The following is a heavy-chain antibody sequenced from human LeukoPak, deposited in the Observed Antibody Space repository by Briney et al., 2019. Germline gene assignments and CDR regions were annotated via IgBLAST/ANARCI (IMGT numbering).Heavy chain of an antibody. CDR3: ARDGGPSYYYYYMDV. J-gene: IGHJ6*03. D-gene: IGHD3-3*01. CDR1: GFTFSSYS. Sequence: PGGSLRLSCAASGFTFSSYSMNWVRQAPGKGLEWVSSISSSSSYIYYADSVKGRFTISRDNAKNSLYLQMNSLRAEDTAVYYCARDGGPSYYYYYMDVWGKGTTVTVSS. V-gene: IGHV3-21*01. CDR2: ISSSSSYI.